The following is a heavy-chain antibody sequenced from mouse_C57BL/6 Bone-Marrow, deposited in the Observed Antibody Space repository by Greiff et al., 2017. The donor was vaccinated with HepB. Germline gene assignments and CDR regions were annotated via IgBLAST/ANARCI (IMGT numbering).Heavy chain of an antibody. CDR1: GFSFTSYY. J-gene: IGHJ4*01. CDR2: IFPGSGNT. V-gene: IGHV1-66*01. CDR3: ARDGNYVEYYAMDY. Sequence: VQLQQSGPELVKPGASVKISCKASGFSFTSYYIHWVKQRPGKGLEWIGWIFPGSGNTKYNETFKGKATLSADTSSSTAYMQISSLTSEDSAVYYCARDGNYVEYYAMDYWGKGTSVTVSS. D-gene: IGHD2-1*01.